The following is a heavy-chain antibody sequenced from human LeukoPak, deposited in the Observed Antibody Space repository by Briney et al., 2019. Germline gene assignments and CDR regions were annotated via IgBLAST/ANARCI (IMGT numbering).Heavy chain of an antibody. CDR1: GVTLSNYG. CDR3: ARDKDMVRGIWNYYNGMDV. Sequence: PGGSLRLSCAVSGVTLSNYGMSWVRQAPGKGLEWVAGISGSGGGTNYADSVKGRFTISRDNAKNSLYLQMNSLRAEDTAVYYCARDKDMVRGIWNYYNGMDVWGQGTTVTVSS. D-gene: IGHD3-10*01. CDR2: ISGSGGGT. J-gene: IGHJ6*02. V-gene: IGHV3-23*01.